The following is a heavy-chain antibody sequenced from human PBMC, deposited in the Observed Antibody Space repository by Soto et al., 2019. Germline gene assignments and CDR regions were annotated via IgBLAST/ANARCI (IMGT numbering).Heavy chain of an antibody. J-gene: IGHJ5*02. D-gene: IGHD4-4*01. V-gene: IGHV4-39*01. Sequence: SETLSLTCTVSGGSISSNTYYCAWIRQPPGKGLEWIGSIRSSGSTYYNPSLKSRVTISVDTSQNQFSLSLTSVTAADTAVYYCARHPDDFSNYRWFGPWGQGTLVTVS. CDR1: GGSISSNTYY. CDR2: IRSSGST. CDR3: ARHPDDFSNYRWFGP.